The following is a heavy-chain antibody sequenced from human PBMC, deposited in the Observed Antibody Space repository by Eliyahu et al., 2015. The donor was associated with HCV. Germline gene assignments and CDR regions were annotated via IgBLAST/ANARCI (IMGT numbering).Heavy chain of an antibody. J-gene: IGHJ4*02. D-gene: IGHD3-9*01. CDR3: ARRTGYLYDF. V-gene: IGHV1-3*01. CDR2: INVGNGKT. CDR1: GYIFSDYA. Sequence: QVQLVQSGAEVKKPGASVKISCKSSGYIFSDYAIHWVRQAPGQGLEWMGWINVGNGKTKYSEKVQGRVTIIRDTSASTAFMELSSLRSEDTAVYYCARRTGYLYDFWGQGTLVTVSS.